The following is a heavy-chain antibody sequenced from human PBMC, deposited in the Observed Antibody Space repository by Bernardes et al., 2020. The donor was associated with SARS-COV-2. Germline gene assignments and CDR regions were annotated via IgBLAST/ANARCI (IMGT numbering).Heavy chain of an antibody. CDR2: IYYSGST. CDR1: GGSISSSSYY. V-gene: IGHV4-39*01. CDR3: ARLGRSITIFGVVITLEDY. D-gene: IGHD3-3*01. J-gene: IGHJ4*02. Sequence: ETLSLTCTVSGGSISSSSYYWGWIRQPPGKGLEWIGSIYYSGSTYYNPSLKSRVTISVDTSKNQFSLKLSSVTAADTAVYYCARLGRSITIFGVVITLEDYWGQGTLVTVSS.